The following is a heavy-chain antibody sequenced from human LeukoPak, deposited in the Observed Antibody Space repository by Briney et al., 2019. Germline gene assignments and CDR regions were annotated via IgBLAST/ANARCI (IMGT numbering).Heavy chain of an antibody. V-gene: IGHV4-59*07. Sequence: PSDTLSLTCTASDDSISRDFWTWTRQPPAKGLEWIGYIRYSGRTEYNPSLKSRVTISIQTSKNQFSLKSTSVTAADTAIYYCARLPDVSGWPFDYWGQGILVTVSS. J-gene: IGHJ4*02. CDR1: DDSISRDF. CDR3: ARLPDVSGWPFDY. CDR2: IRYSGRT. D-gene: IGHD6-19*01.